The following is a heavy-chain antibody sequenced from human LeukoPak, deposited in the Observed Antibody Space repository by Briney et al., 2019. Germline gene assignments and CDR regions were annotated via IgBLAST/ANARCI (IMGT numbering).Heavy chain of an antibody. CDR3: ARVLTRRMGAFDI. Sequence: GGSLRLSCAASGFTFSSYWMSWVRQAPGKGLEWVANIKQDGSEKYYVDSVKGRFTISRDNAKNSPYLQMNSLRAEDTAVYYCARVLTRRMGAFDIWGQGTMVTVSS. D-gene: IGHD2-21*02. V-gene: IGHV3-7*01. J-gene: IGHJ3*02. CDR2: IKQDGSEK. CDR1: GFTFSSYW.